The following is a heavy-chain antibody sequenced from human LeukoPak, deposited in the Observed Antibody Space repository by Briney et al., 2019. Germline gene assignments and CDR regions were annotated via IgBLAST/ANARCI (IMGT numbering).Heavy chain of an antibody. CDR3: AKDPSSSWFGDYFGY. V-gene: IGHV3-48*03. Sequence: GGSLRLSCAASGFTFSSYEMNWVRQAPGKGLEWVSYISSSGSTIYYADSVKGRFTISRDNAKNSLYLQMNSLRAEDTAVYYCAKDPSSSWFGDYFGYWGQGTLVTVSS. CDR2: ISSSGSTI. J-gene: IGHJ4*02. CDR1: GFTFSSYE. D-gene: IGHD6-13*01.